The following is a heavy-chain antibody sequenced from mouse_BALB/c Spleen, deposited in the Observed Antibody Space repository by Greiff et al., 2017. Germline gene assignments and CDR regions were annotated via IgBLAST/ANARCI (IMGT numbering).Heavy chain of an antibody. CDR3: ARLTTVVAPYAMDY. Sequence: EVKLKESGPGLVKPSQSLSITCTVTGYSITSDYAWNWIRQFPGNKLEWMGYISYSGSTSYKPYLKSRISITRDTSKNQFFLQLNSMTTEDTATYYCARLTTVVAPYAMDYWGQGTSVTVSS. D-gene: IGHD1-1*01. CDR2: ISYSGST. V-gene: IGHV3-2*02. J-gene: IGHJ4*01. CDR1: GYSITSDYA.